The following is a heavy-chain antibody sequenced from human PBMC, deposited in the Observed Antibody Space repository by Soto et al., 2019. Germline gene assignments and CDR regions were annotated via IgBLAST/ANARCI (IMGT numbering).Heavy chain of an antibody. CDR3: AREGSSGWPFDN. V-gene: IGHV1-46*01. CDR1: GYTFTNYY. Sequence: ASVKVSCKASGYTFTNYYMHWVRQAPGQGLEWMGIINPTNGGTSYAQKFQGRVTMARDTSTSTVYVEVGSLRSDDTAVYYCAREGSSGWPFDNWGQGTLVTVSS. J-gene: IGHJ4*02. CDR2: INPTNGGT. D-gene: IGHD6-19*01.